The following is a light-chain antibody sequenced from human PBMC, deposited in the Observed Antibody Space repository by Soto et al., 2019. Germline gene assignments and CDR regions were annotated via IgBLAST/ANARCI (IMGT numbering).Light chain of an antibody. J-gene: IGKJ4*01. CDR3: EQVNRHPLT. Sequence: QVPQSPSSLSAFAVDSVTITFHASQMISTFLNWYPQKPGKAPKLLIYASSTLQSGVPSRFSGSGAGTDFTLTISSLRPEDFATYYCEQVNRHPLTVGGGTKVDIK. CDR2: ASS. CDR1: QMISTF. V-gene: IGKV1-9*01.